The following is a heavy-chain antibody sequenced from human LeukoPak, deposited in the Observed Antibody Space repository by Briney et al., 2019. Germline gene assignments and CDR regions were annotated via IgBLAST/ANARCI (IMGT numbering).Heavy chain of an antibody. V-gene: IGHV1-69*13. CDR2: IIPIFGTA. CDR3: ARESGEQQLVLQFDY. Sequence: ASVKVSCKASGGTFSSYAISWVRQAPGQGLEWMGGIIPIFGTANYAQKFQGRVTITADESTSTAYMELSSLRSEDTAVYYCARESGEQQLVLQFDYWGQGTLVTVSS. D-gene: IGHD6-13*01. CDR1: GGTFSSYA. J-gene: IGHJ4*02.